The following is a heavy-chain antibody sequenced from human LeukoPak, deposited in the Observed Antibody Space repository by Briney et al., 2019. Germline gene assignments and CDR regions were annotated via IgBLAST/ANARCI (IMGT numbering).Heavy chain of an antibody. CDR2: IYYSGST. V-gene: IGHV4-59*08. CDR3: ARRRGIAARAGYYYGMDV. J-gene: IGHJ6*02. Sequence: SETLSLTCTVSGGSISSYYWSWIRQPPGKGLEWIGYIYYSGSTNYNPSLKSRVTISVDTSKNQFSLKLSSVTAADTAAYYCARRRGIAARAGYYYGMDVWGQGTTVTVSS. CDR1: GGSISSYY. D-gene: IGHD6-6*01.